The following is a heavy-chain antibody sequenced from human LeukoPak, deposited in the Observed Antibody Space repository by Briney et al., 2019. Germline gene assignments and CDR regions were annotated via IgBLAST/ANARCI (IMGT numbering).Heavy chain of an antibody. CDR1: GFTFSSYG. CDR2: IWYDGSNQ. CDR3: ARRYCSGGTCYPEA. V-gene: IGHV3-33*01. Sequence: GGSLRLSCAASGFTFSSYGMHWVRQAPGKGLEWVAIIWYDGSNQYYADSVKGRFTISRDNSKNTLYLQMDSLRVEDTAVYYCARRYCSGGTCYPEAWGQGTLVIVSS. J-gene: IGHJ5*02. D-gene: IGHD2-15*01.